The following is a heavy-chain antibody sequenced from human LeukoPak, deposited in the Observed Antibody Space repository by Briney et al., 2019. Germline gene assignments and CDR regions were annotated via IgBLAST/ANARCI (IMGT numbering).Heavy chain of an antibody. Sequence: ASVKVSCKASGGTFSSYAISWVRQAPGQGLEWMGRIIPIFGTANYAQKFQGRVTITTDESTSTAYMELSSLRSEDTAVYHCARESGGYIIDYWGQGTLVTVSS. CDR1: GGTFSSYA. V-gene: IGHV1-69*05. CDR3: ARESGGYIIDY. CDR2: IIPIFGTA. D-gene: IGHD6-25*01. J-gene: IGHJ4*02.